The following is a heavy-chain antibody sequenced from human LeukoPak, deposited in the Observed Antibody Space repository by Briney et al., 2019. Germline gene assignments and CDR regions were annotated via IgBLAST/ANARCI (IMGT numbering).Heavy chain of an antibody. CDR2: IYYSGST. CDR3: ARGGKGQLLGGSWFDP. Sequence: SETLSLTCTVSGGSISSYYWSWIRQPPGKGLEWIGYIYYSGSTNYNPSLKSRVTISVDTSKNQFSLKLSSVTAADTAVYYCARGGKGQLLGGSWFDPWGQGTLVTVSS. CDR1: GGSISSYY. D-gene: IGHD2-2*01. V-gene: IGHV4-59*01. J-gene: IGHJ5*02.